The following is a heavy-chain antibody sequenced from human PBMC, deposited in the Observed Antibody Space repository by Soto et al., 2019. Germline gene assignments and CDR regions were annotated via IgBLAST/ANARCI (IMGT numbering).Heavy chain of an antibody. D-gene: IGHD2-2*01. CDR1: GFTFSSYG. J-gene: IGHJ6*02. Sequence: GGSLRLSCAASGFTFSSYGMHWVRQAPGKGLEWVAVISYDGSNKYYADSVKGRFTISRDNSKNTLYLQMNSLRAEDTAVYYCAKDQVGGYCSSTSCPGRGYYYGMDVWGQRTTVTVSS. V-gene: IGHV3-30*18. CDR3: AKDQVGGYCSSTSCPGRGYYYGMDV. CDR2: ISYDGSNK.